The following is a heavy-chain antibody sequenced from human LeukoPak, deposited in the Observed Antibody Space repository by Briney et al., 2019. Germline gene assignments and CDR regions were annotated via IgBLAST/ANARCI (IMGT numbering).Heavy chain of an antibody. CDR2: ISYDGSNE. Sequence: GGSLRLSCAASGFTFSRYGMHWVRQAPGKGLEWVADISYDGSNEYYADSVKGRFSIFRDNAKNTLYLQMYRLRAEDTAVYYCARDYCSSTSCLFDYWGQGTLVTVSS. V-gene: IGHV3-30*03. J-gene: IGHJ4*02. CDR3: ARDYCSSTSCLFDY. CDR1: GFTFSRYG. D-gene: IGHD2-2*01.